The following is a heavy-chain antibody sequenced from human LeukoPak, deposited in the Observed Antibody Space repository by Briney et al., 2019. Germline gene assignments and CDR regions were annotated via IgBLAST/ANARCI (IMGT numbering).Heavy chain of an antibody. J-gene: IGHJ3*02. CDR1: GYTFSSYD. CDR2: MNPKSGNT. V-gene: IGHV1-8*01. Sequence: ASVKVSCKASGYTFSSYDLNWVRQATGQGLEWMGWMNPKSGNTGYAQKFQGRVTMTTDTSTSTAYMELRSLRSDDTAVYYCARDDYYDSSLGPSGAFDIWGQGTMVTVSS. CDR3: ARDDYYDSSLGPSGAFDI. D-gene: IGHD3-22*01.